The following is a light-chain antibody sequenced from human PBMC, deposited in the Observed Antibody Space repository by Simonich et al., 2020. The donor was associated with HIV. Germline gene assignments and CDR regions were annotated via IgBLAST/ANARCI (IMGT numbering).Light chain of an antibody. J-gene: IGKJ1*01. CDR2: GAS. Sequence: EIVMTQSPATLSVSPGERATLSCRASQTVNSNLAWYQQKPGQAPTLLCDGASTRATGVPARFSGSGSGTEFTLTISSLQSEDFAVYYCQQYNNWRTFGQGTKVEIK. CDR1: QTVNSN. V-gene: IGKV3-15*01. CDR3: QQYNNWRT.